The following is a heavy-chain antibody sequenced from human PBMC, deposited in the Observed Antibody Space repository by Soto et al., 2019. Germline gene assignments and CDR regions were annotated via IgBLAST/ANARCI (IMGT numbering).Heavy chain of an antibody. V-gene: IGHV1-69*01. Sequence: QVQLVQSGAEVKKPGSSLKVSCKTSGVTFSTSGISWVRQGPGQGLEWMGGIIPLFGTPKYARKFQGRVSITADDSATTTYLELSGLSSDDTAIYYCPRVSPSICGGGNCSRLDSYLDSWGQGSQVVVSS. D-gene: IGHD2-21*01. CDR3: PRVSPSICGGGNCSRLDSYLDS. J-gene: IGHJ5*01. CDR2: IIPLFGTP. CDR1: GVTFSTSG.